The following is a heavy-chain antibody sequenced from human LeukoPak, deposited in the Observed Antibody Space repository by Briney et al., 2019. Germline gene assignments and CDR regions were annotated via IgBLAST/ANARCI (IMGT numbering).Heavy chain of an antibody. J-gene: IGHJ4*02. Sequence: GGSLRLSCAGSAFTFSSYSMNWVRQAPGRGLEWVSSISGSSSDIYYADSVKGRFTISRDNAKNSLYLQMESLRAEDTAVYYCARRGYHDYSGFDYWGQGTLVTVSS. CDR2: ISGSSSDI. CDR1: AFTFSSYS. D-gene: IGHD1-26*01. V-gene: IGHV3-21*01. CDR3: ARRGYHDYSGFDY.